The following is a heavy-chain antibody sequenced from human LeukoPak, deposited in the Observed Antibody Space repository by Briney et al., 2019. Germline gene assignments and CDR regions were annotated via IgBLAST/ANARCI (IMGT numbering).Heavy chain of an antibody. Sequence: ASVKVSCKASGYTFTSYAMHWVRQAPGQRLEWMGWINAGNGNTKYSQKFQGRVTITRDTSASTAYMELGSLRSEDTAVYYCARGHSPYYYDSSGYSALFDYWGQGTLVTVSS. CDR2: INAGNGNT. CDR1: GYTFTSYA. J-gene: IGHJ4*02. V-gene: IGHV1-3*01. CDR3: ARGHSPYYYDSSGYSALFDY. D-gene: IGHD3-22*01.